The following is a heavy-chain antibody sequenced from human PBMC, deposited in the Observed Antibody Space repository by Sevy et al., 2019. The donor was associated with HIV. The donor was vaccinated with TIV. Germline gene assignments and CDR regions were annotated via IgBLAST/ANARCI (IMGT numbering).Heavy chain of an antibody. CDR3: ARESYDFWTGPVDYDYGMDV. D-gene: IGHD3-3*01. CDR1: GYTFSDSGYY. J-gene: IGHJ6*02. V-gene: IGHV1-2*02. CDR2: INPKSVAT. Sequence: ASVKVSCKASGYTFSDSGYYVHWVRQAPGQGLEWMGWINPKSVATNYGQKFQGRVTMTRDTSVSTANVELTRLTSDDTAVYYCARESYDFWTGPVDYDYGMDVWGQGTTVTVSS.